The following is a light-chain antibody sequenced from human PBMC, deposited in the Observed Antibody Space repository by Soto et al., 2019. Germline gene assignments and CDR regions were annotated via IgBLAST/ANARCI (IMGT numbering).Light chain of an antibody. CDR3: QHYNSYSWT. V-gene: IGKV1-5*01. J-gene: IGKJ1*01. CDR2: DAS. Sequence: DIQMTQSPSTLSASVGDRVTITCRASQSITIWLAWYQQKPGKAPKLLIFDASSLESGVPSRFSDSGSGTEFTLTISSLQPDDFATYYCQHYNSYSWTFGQGTKVDIK. CDR1: QSITIW.